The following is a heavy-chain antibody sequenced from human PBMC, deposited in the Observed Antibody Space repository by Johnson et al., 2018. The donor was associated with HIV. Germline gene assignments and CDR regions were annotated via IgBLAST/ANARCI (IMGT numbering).Heavy chain of an antibody. CDR3: VRGRISMTVVDLRGGAFEI. CDR1: GFTVSNNY. J-gene: IGHJ3*02. Sequence: QVQLVESGGGLVQPGGSLRLSCAASGFTVSNNYMSWVRQAPGKGLEWVAVISFDGSNEYYTDSVKGRFTISRDNSKNTLYLQMNSLRAEDTAIYYCVRGRISMTVVDLRGGAFEIWGQGTTVTVSS. D-gene: IGHD3-22*01. CDR2: ISFDGSNE. V-gene: IGHV3-30*03.